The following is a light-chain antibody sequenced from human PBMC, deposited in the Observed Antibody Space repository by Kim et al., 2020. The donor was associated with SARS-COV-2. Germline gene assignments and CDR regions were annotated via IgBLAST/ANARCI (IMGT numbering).Light chain of an antibody. CDR3: QHYVNLRLT. V-gene: IGKV3-20*01. Sequence: SPVERATPSSKAGHALASTYLAWFQHKPVQAPRLLIFSASSRATGIPDRFSGSGSVTDFTLTISRLGPLDIAVYYCQHYVNLRLT. CDR1: HALASTY. CDR2: SAS. J-gene: IGKJ4*01.